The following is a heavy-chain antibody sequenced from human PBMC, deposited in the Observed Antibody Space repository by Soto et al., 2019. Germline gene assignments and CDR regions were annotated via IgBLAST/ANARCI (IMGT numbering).Heavy chain of an antibody. J-gene: IGHJ5*02. CDR2: IRSKAYGGTT. Sequence: SLRLSCTASGFTFGDYAMSWVRQAPGKGLEWVGFIRSKAYGGTTEYAASVKGRFTISRDDSKSIAYLQMNSLKTEDTAVYYCTRDTPKGDYYDSSGYTWGQGTLVTVSS. CDR3: TRDTPKGDYYDSSGYT. CDR1: GFTFGDYA. D-gene: IGHD3-22*01. V-gene: IGHV3-49*04.